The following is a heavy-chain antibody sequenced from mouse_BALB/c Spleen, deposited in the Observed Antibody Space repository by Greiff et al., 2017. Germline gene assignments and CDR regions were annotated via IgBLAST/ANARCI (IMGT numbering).Heavy chain of an antibody. CDR3: ARQYYGSSDVRSYWYFDV. CDR1: GFTFSSYT. CDR2: ISNGGGST. Sequence: EVMLVESGGGLVQPGGSLKLSCAASGFTFSSYTMSWVRQTPEKRLEWVAYISNGGGSTYYPDTVKGRFTISRDNAKNTLYLQMSSLKSEDTAMYYCARQYYGSSDVRSYWYFDVWGAGTTVTVSS. V-gene: IGHV5-12-2*01. J-gene: IGHJ1*01. D-gene: IGHD1-1*01.